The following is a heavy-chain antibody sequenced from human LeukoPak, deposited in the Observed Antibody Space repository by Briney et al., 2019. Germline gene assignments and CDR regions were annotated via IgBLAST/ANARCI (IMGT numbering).Heavy chain of an antibody. J-gene: IGHJ5*02. Sequence: ASVKVSCKASGYTFTSYGISWVRQAPGQGLEWMGWISAYNGNTNYAQKLQGRVTMTTDTSTSTAYMELRSLRSDDTAVYYCARVPGYCSRTSCYDENWFDPWGQGTLVTVSS. CDR2: ISAYNGNT. D-gene: IGHD2-2*01. CDR1: GYTFTSYG. V-gene: IGHV1-18*04. CDR3: ARVPGYCSRTSCYDENWFDP.